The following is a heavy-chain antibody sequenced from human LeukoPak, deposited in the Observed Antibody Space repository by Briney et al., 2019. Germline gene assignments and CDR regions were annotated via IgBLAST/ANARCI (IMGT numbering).Heavy chain of an antibody. D-gene: IGHD2-2*01. V-gene: IGHV3-23*01. J-gene: IGHJ4*02. CDR2: ISGSGGST. CDR1: GFTFSSYA. CDR3: AKGRARASVVPAAMDY. Sequence: PGGSLRLSCAASGFTFSSYAMSWIRQAPGKGLEWVSAISGSGGSTFYADSVKGRFTFSRDNSKNTLYLQMNSLRAEDTAVYYCAKGRARASVVPAAMDYWGQGTLVTVSS.